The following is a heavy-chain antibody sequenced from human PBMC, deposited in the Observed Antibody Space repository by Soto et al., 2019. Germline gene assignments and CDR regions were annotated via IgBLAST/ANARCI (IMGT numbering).Heavy chain of an antibody. V-gene: IGHV4-61*01. CDR3: ARDKTYYDFWSGYYTRTGYGMDV. CDR1: GGSVSSGSYY. CDR2: IYYSGST. J-gene: IGHJ6*02. Sequence: PSETLSLTCTVSGGSVSSGSYYWSWIRQPPGKGLEWIGYIYYSGSTNYNPSLKSRVTISVDTSKNQFSLKLFSMTAADTAVYYCARDKTYYDFWSGYYTRTGYGMDVWGQGTTVTVSS. D-gene: IGHD3-3*01.